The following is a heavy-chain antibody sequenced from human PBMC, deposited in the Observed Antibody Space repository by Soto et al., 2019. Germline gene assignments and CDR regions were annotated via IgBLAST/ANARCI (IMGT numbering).Heavy chain of an antibody. CDR2: ISAYNVNT. V-gene: IGHV1-18*01. CDR3: ARHGYYDYVWGSYRQPYYFDY. CDR1: GYTFTSYG. J-gene: IGHJ4*01. Sequence: ASVKVSCKASGYTFTSYGISWVRQAPGQGLEWMGWISAYNVNTNYAQKLQGRVTMTTDTSPSTAYMELRSLRSDDTAVYYCARHGYYDYVWGSYRQPYYFDYWG. D-gene: IGHD3-16*02.